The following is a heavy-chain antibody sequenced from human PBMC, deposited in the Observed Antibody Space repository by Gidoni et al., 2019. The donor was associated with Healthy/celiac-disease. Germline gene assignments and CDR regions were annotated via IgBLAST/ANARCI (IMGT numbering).Heavy chain of an antibody. D-gene: IGHD3-9*01. CDR1: GGSLRSGDYS. J-gene: IGHJ4*02. CDR2: IYYRGST. V-gene: IGHV4-30-4*01. Sequence: QVQLQESGPGLVKPSQTLSLTCTVSGGSLRSGDYSWSWIRQPPGKGLEWIGYIYYRGSTYYNPSLKSRVTIAVDTSKNPFSLKLSSVTAADTAVYYCARGGGAYDILTGYYRDYWGQGTLVTVSS. CDR3: ARGGGAYDILTGYYRDY.